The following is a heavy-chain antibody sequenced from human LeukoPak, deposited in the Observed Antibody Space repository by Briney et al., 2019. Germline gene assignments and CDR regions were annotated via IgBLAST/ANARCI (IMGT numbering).Heavy chain of an antibody. V-gene: IGHV3-23*01. Sequence: GGSLRLSCAASGFTFSSYAMSWVRQAPGKGLEWVSAISGSGGSTYYADSVKGRFTISRDNSKNTLHLQMNSLRAEDTAVYYCARSEYSYGFDFDYWGQGTLVTVSS. CDR3: ARSEYSYGFDFDY. J-gene: IGHJ4*02. CDR2: ISGSGGST. CDR1: GFTFSSYA. D-gene: IGHD5-18*01.